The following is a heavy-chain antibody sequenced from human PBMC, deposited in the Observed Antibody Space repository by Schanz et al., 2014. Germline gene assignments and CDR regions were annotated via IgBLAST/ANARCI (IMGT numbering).Heavy chain of an antibody. CDR2: VFPNGIT. J-gene: IGHJ2*01. Sequence: QVQLQESGPGLVKPSQTLSLTCTVSGGSIRSGTYYWSWIGQPAGKALEWVRRVFPNGITNYNPSRKSRVTISLDTAKNQFTRTLTSLTAADTAVYYCARDTTWRLDLWGRGTLVTGSS. CDR3: ARDTTWRLDL. D-gene: IGHD1-1*01. V-gene: IGHV4-61*02. CDR1: GGSIRSGTYY.